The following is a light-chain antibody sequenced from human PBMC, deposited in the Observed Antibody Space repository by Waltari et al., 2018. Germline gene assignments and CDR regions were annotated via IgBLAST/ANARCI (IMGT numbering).Light chain of an antibody. CDR2: DDS. Sequence: SYILTQLSSASVAPGQTARNIWGGKNIGSKSVHWYQQKPGQAPVLVVYDDSDRPPGIPERISGSTSGDTATLTITRVEAGDEAAYYCQVWDSSSDQLVFGGGTRLTVL. V-gene: IGLV3-21*02. J-gene: IGLJ2*01. CDR1: NIGSKS. CDR3: QVWDSSSDQLV.